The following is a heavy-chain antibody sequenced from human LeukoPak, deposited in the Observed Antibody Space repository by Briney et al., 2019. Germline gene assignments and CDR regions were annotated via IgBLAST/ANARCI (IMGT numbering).Heavy chain of an antibody. V-gene: IGHV1-69*05. CDR1: GGTFSSYA. Sequence: EASVKVSCKASGGTFSSYAISWVRQAPGQGLEWMGGIIPIFGTANYAQKFQGRVTITTDESTSTAYMELSGLRSEDTAVYYCALAGYSYGDYYYYYYMDVWGKGTTVTVSS. CDR2: IIPIFGTA. D-gene: IGHD5-18*01. CDR3: ALAGYSYGDYYYYYYMDV. J-gene: IGHJ6*03.